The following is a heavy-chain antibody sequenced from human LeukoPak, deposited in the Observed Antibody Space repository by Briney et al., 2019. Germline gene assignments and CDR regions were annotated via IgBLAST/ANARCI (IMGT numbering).Heavy chain of an antibody. V-gene: IGHV4-39*07. CDR1: GGSISSSSYY. J-gene: IGHJ5*02. D-gene: IGHD3-10*01. CDR2: IYYSGST. CDR3: ARVKGFGTSRSGFDP. Sequence: PSETLSLTCTVSGGSISSSSYYWGWIRQPPGKGLEWIGSIYYSGSTYYNPSLKSRVTISVDTSKNQFSLKLSSVTAADTAVYYCARVKGFGTSRSGFDPWGQGTLVTVSS.